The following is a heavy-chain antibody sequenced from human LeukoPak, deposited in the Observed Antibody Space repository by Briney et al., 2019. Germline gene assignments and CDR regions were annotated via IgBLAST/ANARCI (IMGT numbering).Heavy chain of an antibody. D-gene: IGHD3-3*01. Sequence: GGSLRLSCAPSGFTFSSYSTNWVRHAPGKGLEWVSSISSSSSYIYYADSVKGRFTISRDNAKNSLYLQMNSLRAEDTAVYYCARNWVYYDFWSAPDDAFDIWGQGTMVTVSS. CDR1: GFTFSSYS. V-gene: IGHV3-21*01. J-gene: IGHJ3*02. CDR3: ARNWVYYDFWSAPDDAFDI. CDR2: ISSSSSYI.